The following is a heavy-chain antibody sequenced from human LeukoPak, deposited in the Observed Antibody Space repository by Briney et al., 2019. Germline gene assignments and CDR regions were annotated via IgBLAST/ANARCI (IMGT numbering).Heavy chain of an antibody. J-gene: IGHJ5*02. CDR3: ARAAAYYYDGSGYDWNWFDP. D-gene: IGHD3-22*01. Sequence: ASVKVSCKASGGTFSSYAISLVRQAPGQGLEWMGGIIPIFGTANYAQKFQGRVTITADESTSTAYMELSSLRSEDTALYYCARAAAYYYDGSGYDWNWFDPGRQGTLVTVSS. CDR1: GGTFSSYA. V-gene: IGHV1-69*13. CDR2: IIPIFGTA.